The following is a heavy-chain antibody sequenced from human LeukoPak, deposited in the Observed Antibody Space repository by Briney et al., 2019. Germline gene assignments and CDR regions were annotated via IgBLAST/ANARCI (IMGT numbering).Heavy chain of an antibody. J-gene: IGHJ4*02. D-gene: IGHD3-9*01. CDR3: ARDPPTYYDILTADY. V-gene: IGHV3-48*01. Sequence: GGSLRLSCAASGFTFSSYSMSWVRQAPGKGLEWISYISSSSSTIYYADSVKGRFTISRDNAKNSLYLQMDSLRAEDTAVYYCARDPPTYYDILTADYWGQGTLVTVSS. CDR2: ISSSSSTI. CDR1: GFTFSSYS.